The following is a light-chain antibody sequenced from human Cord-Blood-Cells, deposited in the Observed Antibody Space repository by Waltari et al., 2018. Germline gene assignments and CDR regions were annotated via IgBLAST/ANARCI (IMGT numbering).Light chain of an antibody. Sequence: DIVMTQSPDSLAVSPGERATINCKPSQSVLYSSNNKNYLAWYQQKPGQPPKLLIYWASTRESGVPDRFSGSGSGTDFTLTISSLQAEDVAVYYCQQYYSTPQTFGQGTKLEIK. CDR1: QSVLYSSNNKNY. CDR2: WAS. V-gene: IGKV4-1*01. CDR3: QQYYSTPQT. J-gene: IGKJ2*01.